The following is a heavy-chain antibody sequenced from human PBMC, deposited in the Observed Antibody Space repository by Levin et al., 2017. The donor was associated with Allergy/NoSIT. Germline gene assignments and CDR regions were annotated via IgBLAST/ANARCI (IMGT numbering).Heavy chain of an antibody. CDR2: ISYDGSNK. Sequence: PGESLKISCAASGFTFSSYGMHWVRQAPGKGLEWVAVISYDGSNKYYADSVKGRFTISRDNSKNTLYLQMNSLRAEDTAVYYCSSGWYSRVYYFDYWGQETLVTVSS. CDR3: SSGWYSRVYYFDY. J-gene: IGHJ4*02. V-gene: IGHV3-30*03. D-gene: IGHD6-19*01. CDR1: GFTFSSYG.